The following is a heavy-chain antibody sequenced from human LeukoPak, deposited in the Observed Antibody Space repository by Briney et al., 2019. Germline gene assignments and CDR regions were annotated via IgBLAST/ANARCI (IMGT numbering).Heavy chain of an antibody. CDR2: ISYDGSNK. J-gene: IGHJ5*02. D-gene: IGHD3-22*01. CDR3: ARESSYYDSSGYYYWFDP. Sequence: PGGSLRLSCAASGFTFSSYAMHWVRQAPGKGLEWVAVISYDGSNKYYADSVKGRFTISRDNSKNTLYLQMNSLRAEDTAVYYCARESSYYDSSGYYYWFDPWGQGTLVTVSS. V-gene: IGHV3-30-3*01. CDR1: GFTFSSYA.